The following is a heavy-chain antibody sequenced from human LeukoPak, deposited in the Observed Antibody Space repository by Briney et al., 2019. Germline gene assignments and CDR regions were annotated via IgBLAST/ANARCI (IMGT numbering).Heavy chain of an antibody. CDR1: GFTFDSYA. J-gene: IGHJ4*02. V-gene: IGHV3-7*03. Sequence: GGSLRLSCLASGFTFDSYAMSWVRQAPGKGLEWVANIKQDGSEKYYVDSVKGRFTISRDNAKNSLYLQMNSLRAEDTAVYYCARLSRDTVVLPAAMAHYFDYWGQGTLVTVSS. D-gene: IGHD2-2*01. CDR3: ARLSRDTVVLPAAMAHYFDY. CDR2: IKQDGSEK.